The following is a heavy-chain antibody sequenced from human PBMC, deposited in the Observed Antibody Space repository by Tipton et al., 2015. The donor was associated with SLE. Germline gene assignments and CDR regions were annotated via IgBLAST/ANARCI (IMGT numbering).Heavy chain of an antibody. D-gene: IGHD5-24*01. Sequence: TLSLTCTVSGGSISSHYRSWIRQPPGQGLEWLGSVDYYGSTSYNASLMSRVTISADTSKNQFSLKLTSVTAADTAVYYCARRWLQSYFDHWGQGTLVTVSS. CDR3: ARRWLQSYFDH. V-gene: IGHV4-59*04. J-gene: IGHJ1*01. CDR2: VDYYGST. CDR1: GGSISSHY.